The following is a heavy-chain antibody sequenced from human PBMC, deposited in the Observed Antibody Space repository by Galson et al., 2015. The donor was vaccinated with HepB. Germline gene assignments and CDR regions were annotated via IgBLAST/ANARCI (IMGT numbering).Heavy chain of an antibody. CDR3: AKDRPGIAAAGHYFDY. V-gene: IGHV3-23*01. J-gene: IGHJ4*02. CDR2: ISGSGDIT. Sequence: SLRLSCAASGFTFSSYAMIWVRQAPGKGLEWVSAISGSGDITYYADSVKGRFTISRDTSKNTLYLQMNSQRAEDTAVYYCAKDRPGIAAAGHYFDYWGQGTLVTVSS. D-gene: IGHD6-13*01. CDR1: GFTFSSYA.